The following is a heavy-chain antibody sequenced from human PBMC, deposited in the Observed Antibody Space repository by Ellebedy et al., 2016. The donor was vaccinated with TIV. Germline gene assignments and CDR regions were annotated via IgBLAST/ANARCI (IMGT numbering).Heavy chain of an antibody. D-gene: IGHD2-2*01. Sequence: ASVKVSCKASGYTFTNYWMHWMRQAPGQGLEWMGIISPSGDSTSYAQKFQGRVSVTRDTSTSTVSLELSSLRSEDTAVYYCAREPGAFDIWGQGTMVTVSS. V-gene: IGHV1-46*01. J-gene: IGHJ3*02. CDR3: AREPGAFDI. CDR1: GYTFTNYW. CDR2: ISPSGDST.